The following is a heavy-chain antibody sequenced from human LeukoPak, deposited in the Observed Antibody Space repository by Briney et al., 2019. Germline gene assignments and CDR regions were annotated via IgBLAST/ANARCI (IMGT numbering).Heavy chain of an antibody. CDR2: ISGSGGST. J-gene: IGHJ4*02. D-gene: IGHD5-18*01. V-gene: IGHV3-23*01. CDR3: AKDEWQLWSSFDY. CDR1: GFTFSSYA. Sequence: PGGSLRLSCAASGFTFSSYAMSWVRQAPGKGLEWVSAISGSGGSTYYADSVKGRFTISRDTSKNTLYLQMKSLRAEDTAVYYCAKDEWQLWSSFDYWGQGTLVTVSS.